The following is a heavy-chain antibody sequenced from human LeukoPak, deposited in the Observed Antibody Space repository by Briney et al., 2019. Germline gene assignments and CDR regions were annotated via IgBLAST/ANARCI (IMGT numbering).Heavy chain of an antibody. D-gene: IGHD3-10*02. CDR1: GFTFSSYE. V-gene: IGHV3-48*03. CDR2: ISSSGSTK. Sequence: PGGSLRLSCAASGFTFSSYEMNWVRQAPGKGLEWVSYISSSGSTKHYADSVKGRFTISRDNAKNSLYLQMNSLRAEDTAVYYCAELGITMIGGVWGKGTTVTISS. CDR3: AELGITMIGGV. J-gene: IGHJ6*04.